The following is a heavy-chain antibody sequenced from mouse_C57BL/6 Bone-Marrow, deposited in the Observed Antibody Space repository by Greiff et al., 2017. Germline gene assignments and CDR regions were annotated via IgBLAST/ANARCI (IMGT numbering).Heavy chain of an antibody. CDR3: TVYGGFGD. V-gene: IGHV14-4*01. Sequence: VQLQQSGAELVRPGASVKLSCTASGFNIKDDYMHWVKQRPEQGLEWIGWIDPENGDTEYASKFQGKATITADTSSNTAYLQLSSLTSEDTAVYCCTVYGGFGDWGQGTTLTVSS. CDR1: GFNIKDDY. D-gene: IGHD1-1*01. CDR2: IDPENGDT. J-gene: IGHJ2*01.